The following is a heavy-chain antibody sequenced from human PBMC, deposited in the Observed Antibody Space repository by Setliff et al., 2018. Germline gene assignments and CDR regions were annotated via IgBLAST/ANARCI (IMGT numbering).Heavy chain of an antibody. Sequence: ASVKVSCKASGYTFSSYAMNWVRQAPGQGLEWMGWINTNTGNPTYAQDFTGRFVFSLDTSVSTAYLQISSLKAEDTAVYYCARASRFGTIVYRGDYYMDVRGKGTTVTVSS. J-gene: IGHJ6*03. CDR1: GYTFSSYA. D-gene: IGHD3-10*01. CDR3: ARASRFGTIVYRGDYYMDV. CDR2: INTNTGNP. V-gene: IGHV7-4-1*02.